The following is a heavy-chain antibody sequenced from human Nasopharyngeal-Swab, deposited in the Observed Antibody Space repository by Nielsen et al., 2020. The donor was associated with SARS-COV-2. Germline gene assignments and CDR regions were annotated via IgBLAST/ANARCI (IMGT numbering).Heavy chain of an antibody. CDR3: ARGSLYSGRYYPDP. J-gene: IGHJ5*02. V-gene: IGHV1-46*01. CDR2: INPNGDGT. D-gene: IGHD5-12*01. Sequence: WVRQAPGQGLEWMGIINPNGDGTMYAQKFQGRVTMTRDTSTSTVYMEMSNLRSDDTAVYYCARGSLYSGRYYPDPWGQGTLVTVSS.